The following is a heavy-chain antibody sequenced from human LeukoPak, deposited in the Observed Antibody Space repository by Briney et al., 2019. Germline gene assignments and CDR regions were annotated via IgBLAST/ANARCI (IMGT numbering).Heavy chain of an antibody. Sequence: GGSLRLSCAASGFTFSSYVMTWVRQAPGIGLEWVSTISVGGGSTYYADSVKGRFTISRDNSKNTLHLQMNRLRVGDTAVYYCVTRGTTGTKYLEHWGQGTLVTVSS. CDR2: ISVGGGST. D-gene: IGHD1-1*01. CDR1: GFTFSSYV. J-gene: IGHJ4*02. CDR3: VTRGTTGTKYLEH. V-gene: IGHV3-23*01.